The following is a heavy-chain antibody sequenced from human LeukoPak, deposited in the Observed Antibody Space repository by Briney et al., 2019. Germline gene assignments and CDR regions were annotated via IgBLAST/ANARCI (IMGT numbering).Heavy chain of an antibody. CDR2: IIPIFGTA. D-gene: IGHD2-15*01. CDR3: ARDPCSGGSCLNWFDP. CDR1: GGTFSSYA. V-gene: IGHV1-69*13. J-gene: IGHJ5*02. Sequence: ASVKVSCKASGGTFSSYAISWVRQAPGQGLEWMGEIIPIFGTANYAQKFQGRVTITADESTSTAYMELSSLRSEDTAVYYCARDPCSGGSCLNWFDPWGQGTLVTVSS.